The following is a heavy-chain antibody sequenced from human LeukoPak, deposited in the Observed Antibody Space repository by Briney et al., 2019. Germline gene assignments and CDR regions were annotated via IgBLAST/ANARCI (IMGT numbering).Heavy chain of an antibody. Sequence: ASVKVSCKASGYTFTTYAMNWVRQAPGQGLEWMGWINTNTGNPTYAQGFTGRIVFSLDTSVSTAYLQVTSLKAEDTAVYYCARARVRYESSGYYDYYFDYWGQGTLVTVSS. V-gene: IGHV7-4-1*02. CDR2: INTNTGNP. J-gene: IGHJ4*02. D-gene: IGHD3-22*01. CDR1: GYTFTTYA. CDR3: ARARVRYESSGYYDYYFDY.